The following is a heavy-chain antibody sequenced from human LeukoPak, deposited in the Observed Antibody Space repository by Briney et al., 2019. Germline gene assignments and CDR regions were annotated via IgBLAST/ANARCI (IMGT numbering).Heavy chain of an antibody. CDR2: INPNSGGT. V-gene: IGHV1-2*02. CDR3: ASQPLQAAADESTSDY. J-gene: IGHJ4*01. D-gene: IGHD6-13*01. CDR1: GYTFTGYY. Sequence: ASVKVSCKASGYTFTGYYMHWVRQAPGQGLEWMGWINPNSGGTNYAQKFQGRVTMTRDTSISTAYMELSRLRSDDTAVYYCASQPLQAAADESTSDYWGQGTLVTVSS.